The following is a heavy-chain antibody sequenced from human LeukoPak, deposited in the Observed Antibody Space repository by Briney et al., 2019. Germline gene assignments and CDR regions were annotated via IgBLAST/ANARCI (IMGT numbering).Heavy chain of an antibody. V-gene: IGHV3-48*01. CDR1: GFTFSSYS. CDR3: ARDPAYYYMDV. J-gene: IGHJ6*03. Sequence: GGSLRLSCAASGFTFSSYSMNWVRQAPGKGLEWVSYISSSSSTIYYADSVKGRFTISRDNAKNSLYPQMNSLRAEDTAVYYCARDPAYYYMDVWGKGTTVTVSS. CDR2: ISSSSSTI.